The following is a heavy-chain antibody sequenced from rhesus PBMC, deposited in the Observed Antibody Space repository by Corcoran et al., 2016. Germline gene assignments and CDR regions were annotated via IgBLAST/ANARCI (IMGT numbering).Heavy chain of an antibody. Sequence: QLPLQESGPGLVKPSATLSLTCAVSGGSISSNYWSWIRQSPGQGLEGVGYFFGGGGSTRTNPPLKSPVTLSTDPSKDQFSLKLSSVTAAETAGYFCARYPRGYFTGSGCYFYYGLDSWGQGVVVTVSS. J-gene: IGHJ6*01. CDR1: GGSISSNY. CDR2: FFGGGGST. CDR3: ARYPRGYFTGSGCYFYYGLDS. D-gene: IGHD2-21*01. V-gene: IGHV4-160*01.